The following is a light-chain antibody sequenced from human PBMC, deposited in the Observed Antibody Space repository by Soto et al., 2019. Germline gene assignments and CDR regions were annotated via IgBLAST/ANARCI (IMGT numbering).Light chain of an antibody. CDR2: RNN. CDR3: SSYTNINTRACV. J-gene: IGLJ1*01. V-gene: IGLV1-47*01. CDR1: SSNIGSNY. Sequence: QSVLTQPPSASGTPGQRVTISCSGSSSNIGSNYVYWYQHLPGTAPKLLIYRNNQRPSGVPARFSGSKSGTSASLAISGLRSDDEADYYCSSYTNINTRACVFGTGTKLTVL.